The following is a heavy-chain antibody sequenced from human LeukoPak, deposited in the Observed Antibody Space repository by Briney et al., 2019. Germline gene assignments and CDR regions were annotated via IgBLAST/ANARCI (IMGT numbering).Heavy chain of an antibody. CDR1: GFTFSSYP. Sequence: PGGSLRLSCAASGFTFSSYPMHWVRQAPGKGLECVAVISYDVSDKSYADSVMGRFTISRDNSRKTLYLQMNSLRAEDTAVYYCAREASEKGGIDYWGQGTLVTVSS. D-gene: IGHD2-2*01. J-gene: IGHJ4*02. CDR3: AREASEKGGIDY. V-gene: IGHV3-30-3*01. CDR2: ISYDVSDK.